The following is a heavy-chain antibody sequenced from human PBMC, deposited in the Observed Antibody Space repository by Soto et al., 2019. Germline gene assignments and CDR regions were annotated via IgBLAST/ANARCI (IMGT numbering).Heavy chain of an antibody. CDR1: GFTFTSSA. CDR3: AADRGYCSGGSCYYDYYGMDV. Sequence: SVKVSCKASGFTFTSSAVQWVRQARGQRLEWIGWIVVGSGNTNYAQKFQERVTITRDMSTSTAYMELSSLRSEDTAVYYCAADRGYCSGGSCYYDYYGMDVWGQGTTVTVSS. CDR2: IVVGSGNT. J-gene: IGHJ6*02. D-gene: IGHD2-15*01. V-gene: IGHV1-58*01.